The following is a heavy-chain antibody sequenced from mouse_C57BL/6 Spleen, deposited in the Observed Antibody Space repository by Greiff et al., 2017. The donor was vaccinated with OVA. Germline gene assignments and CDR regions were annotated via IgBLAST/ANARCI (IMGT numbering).Heavy chain of an antibody. CDR3: ARGRYFDV. CDR2: INPNNGGT. Sequence: EVKLMESGPELVKPGASVKIPCKASGYTFTDYNMDWVKQSHGKSLEWIGDINPNNGGTIYNQKFKGKATLTVDKSSSTAYMELRSLTSEDTAVYYCARGRYFDVWGTGTTVTVSS. J-gene: IGHJ1*03. V-gene: IGHV1-18*01. CDR1: GYTFTDYN.